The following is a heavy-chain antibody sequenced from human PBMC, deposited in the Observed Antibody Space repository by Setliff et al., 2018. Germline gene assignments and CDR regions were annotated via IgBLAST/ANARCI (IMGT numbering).Heavy chain of an antibody. CDR2: INPNSGNT. J-gene: IGHJ6*03. Sequence: ASVKVSCKASGYTFSTYAMNWVRQAPGQGLEWMGWINPNSGNTGYAQNFQGRVTITADKSTSTAYMELGSLRSEDTAVYYCARGRHPPWSGYLTHYYYYMDVWGKGTTVTVSS. CDR1: GYTFSTYA. CDR3: ARGRHPPWSGYLTHYYYYMDV. V-gene: IGHV1-8*03. D-gene: IGHD3-3*01.